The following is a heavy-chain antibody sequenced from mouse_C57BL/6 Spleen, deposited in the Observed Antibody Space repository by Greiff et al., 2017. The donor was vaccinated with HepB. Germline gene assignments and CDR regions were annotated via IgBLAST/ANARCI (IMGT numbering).Heavy chain of an antibody. CDR3: ARGDYYGSSYWFAY. J-gene: IGHJ3*01. V-gene: IGHV5-16*01. Sequence: EVKVIESEGGLVQPGSSMKLSCTASGFTFSDYYMAWVRQVPEKGLEWVANINYDGSSTYYLDSLKSRFIISRDNAKNILYLQMSSLKSEDTATYYCARGDYYGSSYWFAYWGQGTLVTVSA. CDR2: INYDGSST. CDR1: GFTFSDYY. D-gene: IGHD1-1*01.